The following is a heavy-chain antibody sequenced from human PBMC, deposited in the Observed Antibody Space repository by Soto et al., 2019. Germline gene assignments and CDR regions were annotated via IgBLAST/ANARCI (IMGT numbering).Heavy chain of an antibody. D-gene: IGHD3-3*01. V-gene: IGHV4-39*01. Sequence: PSETLSLTCTVSGDSISSSDYYWGWIRQPPGKGLEWIGSISYTGGAYYNPSHKSRVTISIDTSKNQCSLKLSSVTAADTAMYYCTRHPGGVTVVGAVRTKFDPWGRGALVTVSS. CDR1: GDSISSSDYY. CDR2: ISYTGGA. CDR3: TRHPGGVTVVGAVRTKFDP. J-gene: IGHJ5*02.